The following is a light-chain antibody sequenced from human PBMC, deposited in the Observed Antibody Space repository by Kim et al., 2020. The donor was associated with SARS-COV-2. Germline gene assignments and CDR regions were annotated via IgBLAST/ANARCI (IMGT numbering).Light chain of an antibody. V-gene: IGKV3-20*01. CDR1: QSVSSSY. J-gene: IGKJ4*01. Sequence: EMTQSPGTLSLSLGERATLSCRASQSVSSSYLAWYQQKPGQAPKLLIYAASSRATGIPDRFSGSGSGTDFTLTISRLEPEDFAMYYCQQYDSSLLTFGGGTKVDIK. CDR2: AAS. CDR3: QQYDSSLLT.